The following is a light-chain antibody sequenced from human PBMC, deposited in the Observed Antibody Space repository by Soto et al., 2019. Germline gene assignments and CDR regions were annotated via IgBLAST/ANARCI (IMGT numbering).Light chain of an antibody. V-gene: IGKV1-8*01. CDR2: AAS. Sequence: AIRMTQSPSSLSASTGDGVTSSCRASQGISSYLAWYQQIPGKAPKLLIYAASTLQSGVPSRFSGSGSGTDFTLTISCLQSEDFATYYCQQYYSYPRTFGQGTKVDIK. CDR1: QGISSY. J-gene: IGKJ1*01. CDR3: QQYYSYPRT.